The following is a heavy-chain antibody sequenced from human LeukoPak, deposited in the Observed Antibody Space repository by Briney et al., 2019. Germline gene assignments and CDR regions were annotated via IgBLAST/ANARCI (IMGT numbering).Heavy chain of an antibody. D-gene: IGHD2-2*01. Sequence: SETPSLTCTVSGGSISSYYWSWIRQPPGKGLEWIGYIYYSGSTNYNPSLKSRVTISVDTSKNQFSLKLSSVTAADTAVYYCARQDIVVVPAAKIRDAFDIWGQGTMVTVSS. J-gene: IGHJ3*02. CDR1: GGSISSYY. CDR2: IYYSGST. CDR3: ARQDIVVVPAAKIRDAFDI. V-gene: IGHV4-59*01.